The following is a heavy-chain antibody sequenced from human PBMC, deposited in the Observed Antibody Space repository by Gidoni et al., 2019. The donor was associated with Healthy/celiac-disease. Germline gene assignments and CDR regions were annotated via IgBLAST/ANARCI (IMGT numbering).Heavy chain of an antibody. D-gene: IGHD4-17*01. V-gene: IGHV3-23*01. Sequence: EVQLLESGGGLVQPGGSLRLSCAASGFTFSSYAMSWVRQAPGKGLEWVSAIRGSGGSTYYADSVKGRFTISRDNSKNTLYLQMNSLRAEDTAVYYCAKVNDYGDWFDPWGQGTLVTVSS. CDR1: GFTFSSYA. J-gene: IGHJ5*02. CDR3: AKVNDYGDWFDP. CDR2: IRGSGGST.